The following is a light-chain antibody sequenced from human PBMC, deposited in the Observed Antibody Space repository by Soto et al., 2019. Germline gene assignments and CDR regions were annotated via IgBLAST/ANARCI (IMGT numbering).Light chain of an antibody. CDR1: QSLSSN. CDR3: QQYNNWPPAIT. J-gene: IGKJ5*01. CDR2: GAS. Sequence: EIVMTQSPATLSVSPGERATLSCRASQSLSSNLAWYQQKPGLAPRLLIYGASTRATGIPARFSGSGSGTEFTLTISSLQSEDFAVYYCQQYNNWPPAITFGQGTRLEIK. V-gene: IGKV3-15*01.